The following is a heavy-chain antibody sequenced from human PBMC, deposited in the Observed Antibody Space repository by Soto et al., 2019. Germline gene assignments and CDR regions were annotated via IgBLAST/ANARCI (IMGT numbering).Heavy chain of an antibody. D-gene: IGHD6-13*01. V-gene: IGHV3-74*01. CDR1: AFTFSTCR. CDR2: INSDGSST. J-gene: IGHJ5*02. Sequence: GDSRRLTSRTSAFTFSTCRPHCLRPAPGKGLVWVSRINSDGSSTSYADSVKGRFTISRDNAKNTLYLQMNSLRAEDTAVYYCARGGISGYSSSWYLDPNWFDPWGQGT. CDR3: ARGGISGYSSSWYLDPNWFDP.